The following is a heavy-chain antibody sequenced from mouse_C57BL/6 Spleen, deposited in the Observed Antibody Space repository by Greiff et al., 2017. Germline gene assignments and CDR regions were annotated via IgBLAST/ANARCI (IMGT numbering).Heavy chain of an antibody. D-gene: IGHD2-10*02. CDR3: ARNLERYFDV. CDR2: ISSGSSTN. J-gene: IGHJ1*03. V-gene: IGHV5-17*01. CDR1: GFTFSDYG. Sequence: EVQLVESGGGLVKPGGSLKLSCAASGFTFSDYGMHWVRQAPEKGLEWVAYISSGSSTNNYADTVKGRFTISRDNTKNTLFLQMTRLRSYDTAMYYSARNLERYFDVWGTGTTVTVSS.